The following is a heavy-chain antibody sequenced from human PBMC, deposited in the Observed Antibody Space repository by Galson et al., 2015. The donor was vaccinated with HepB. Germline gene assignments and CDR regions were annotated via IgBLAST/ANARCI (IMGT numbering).Heavy chain of an antibody. Sequence: SVKVSCKASGYTFTSYYMHWVRQAPGQGLEWMGIINPSGGSTSYAQKFQGRVTMTRDTSTSTVYMELSSLRSEDTAVYYCASSSGIVAAGTGPYGMDVWGQGTTVTVSS. V-gene: IGHV1-46*01. CDR1: GYTFTSYY. CDR3: ASSSGIVAAGTGPYGMDV. D-gene: IGHD6-13*01. J-gene: IGHJ6*02. CDR2: INPSGGST.